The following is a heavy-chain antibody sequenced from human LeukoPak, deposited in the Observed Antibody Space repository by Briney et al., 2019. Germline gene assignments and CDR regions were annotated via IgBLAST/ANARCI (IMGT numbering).Heavy chain of an antibody. CDR1: GFTFSSYA. Sequence: GGSLRLSCAASGFTFSSYAMSWVRQAPGQGLEWVSRISGSGGSTYYADSVKGRFTISRDNSKNTLYLQMNSLRAEDTAVYYCAKDVYSSGLVDYWGQGTLVTVSS. J-gene: IGHJ4*02. V-gene: IGHV3-23*01. CDR2: ISGSGGST. D-gene: IGHD6-19*01. CDR3: AKDVYSSGLVDY.